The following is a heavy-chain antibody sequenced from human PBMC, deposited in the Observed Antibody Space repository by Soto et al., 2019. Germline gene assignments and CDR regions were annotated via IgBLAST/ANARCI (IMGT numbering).Heavy chain of an antibody. D-gene: IGHD3-3*01. CDR3: ARGGPVVPAAMPGYGYYDFWSGYDY. Sequence: GASVKVSCKASGYTFTGYYMHWVRQAPGQGLEWMGWINPNSGGTNYAQKFQGWVTMTRDTSISTAYMELSRLRSDDTAVYYCARGGPVVPAAMPGYGYYDFWSGYDYWGQGTLVTV. CDR1: GYTFTGYY. V-gene: IGHV1-2*04. J-gene: IGHJ4*02. CDR2: INPNSGGT.